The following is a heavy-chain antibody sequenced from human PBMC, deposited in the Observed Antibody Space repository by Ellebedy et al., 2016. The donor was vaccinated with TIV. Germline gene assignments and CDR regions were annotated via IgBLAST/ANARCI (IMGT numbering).Heavy chain of an antibody. Sequence: AASVKVSCKASGYTFTSYYMHWVRPAPGQGLEWMGIIDPSTGSTTYAQKFQGRVTVTRDTSTSTVYMELSSLRSEDTAVYYCAREDLLSSSSSDHHGVDVWGQGTTVTVSS. CDR2: IDPSTGST. V-gene: IGHV1-46*01. CDR3: AREDLLSSSSSDHHGVDV. J-gene: IGHJ6*02. D-gene: IGHD6-6*01. CDR1: GYTFTSYY.